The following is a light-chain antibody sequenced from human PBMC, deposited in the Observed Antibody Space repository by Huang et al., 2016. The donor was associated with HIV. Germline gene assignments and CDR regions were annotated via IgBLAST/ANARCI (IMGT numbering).Light chain of an antibody. CDR2: LGS. CDR3: MQALQTTIT. Sequence: DIVMPQSPLSLPVTPGEPASISCRSSQSLLHSNGYNDWDWYLQKTGQSTQLLIYLGSNRATGVPYRFSGSGSGTDFTLKISRVEAEDVGVYYCMQALQTTITFGQGTRLEIK. V-gene: IGKV2-28*01. CDR1: QSLLHSNGYND. J-gene: IGKJ5*01.